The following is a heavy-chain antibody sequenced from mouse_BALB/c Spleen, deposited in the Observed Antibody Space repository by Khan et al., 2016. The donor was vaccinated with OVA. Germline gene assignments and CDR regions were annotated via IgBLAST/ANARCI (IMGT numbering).Heavy chain of an antibody. CDR2: ISYSGNT. J-gene: IGHJ2*01. D-gene: IGHD2-3*01. CDR1: GYSITSDYA. V-gene: IGHV3-2*02. Sequence: VQLQQPGPGLVKPSQSLSLTCTVTGYSITSDYAWNWIRQFPGNKLEWMGYISYSGNTKYNPSLKSRISVTRDTSKNQIFLQLNSVTAEDTATYYCARVDGGDFDYWGQGTTLTVSS. CDR3: ARVDGGDFDY.